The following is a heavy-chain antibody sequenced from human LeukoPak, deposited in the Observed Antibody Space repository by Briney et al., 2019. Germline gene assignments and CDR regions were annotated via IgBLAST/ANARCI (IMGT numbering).Heavy chain of an antibody. V-gene: IGHV3-23*01. CDR1: GFTFNNYA. CDR3: AKGRVVSSGWYYFDN. D-gene: IGHD6-19*01. J-gene: IGHJ4*02. Sequence: PGGSLRPSCAASGFTFNNYAMSWVRQAPGKGLEWVSIISGSGANTYYADSVKGRFTISRDNSKNTLYLQMNSLRVEDTAIYYCAKGRVVSSGWYYFDNWGQGTLVAVSS. CDR2: ISGSGANT.